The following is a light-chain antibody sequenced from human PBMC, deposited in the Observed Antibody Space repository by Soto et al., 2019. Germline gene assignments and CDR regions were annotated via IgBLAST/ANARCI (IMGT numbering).Light chain of an antibody. CDR2: EVS. V-gene: IGLV2-8*01. CDR1: SSDVGGYNY. CDR3: SSYTTITTLL. J-gene: IGLJ3*02. Sequence: QLVLTQPPSASGSPGQSVTISCTGTSSDVGGYNYVSWYQQHPGKAPKLMIYEVSERPSGVPDRFSGSRSGNTASLTISGLQAEDEADYYCSSYTTITTLLFGGGTKLTVL.